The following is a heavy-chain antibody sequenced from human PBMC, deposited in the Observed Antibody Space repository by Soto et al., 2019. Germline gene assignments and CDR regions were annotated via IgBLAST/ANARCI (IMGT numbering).Heavy chain of an antibody. Sequence: SETLSLTCTVSGGSISSYYWSWIRQPPVKGLEWIGYIYYSGSTNYNPSLKSRVTISVDTSKNQFSLKLSSVTAADTAVYHCARGGGPVLLWFGELVHWFDPWGQGTLVTVSS. CDR2: IYYSGST. CDR3: ARGGGPVLLWFGELVHWFDP. V-gene: IGHV4-59*01. J-gene: IGHJ5*02. CDR1: GGSISSYY. D-gene: IGHD3-10*01.